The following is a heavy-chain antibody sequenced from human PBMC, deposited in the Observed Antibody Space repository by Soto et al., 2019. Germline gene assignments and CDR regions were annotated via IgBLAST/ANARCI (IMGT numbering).Heavy chain of an antibody. CDR2: ISSSGSTI. CDR3: ASQSIVVVPAAIRYYGMDV. J-gene: IGHJ6*02. Sequence: GGSLRLSCAASGFTFSSYEMNWVRQAPGKGLEWVSYISSSGSTIYYADFVKGRFTISRNNAKNSLYLQMNSRRAEDTAVYYGASQSIVVVPAAIRYYGMDVWGQGTTVTVSS. CDR1: GFTFSSYE. V-gene: IGHV3-48*03. D-gene: IGHD2-2*02.